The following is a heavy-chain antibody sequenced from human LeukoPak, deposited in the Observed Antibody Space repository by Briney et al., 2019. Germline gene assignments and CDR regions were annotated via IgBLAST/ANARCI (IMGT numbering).Heavy chain of an antibody. CDR2: INPNSGGT. CDR1: GYTFTGYY. J-gene: IGHJ5*02. Sequence: ASVKVSCKASGYTFTGYYMHWVRQAPGQGLEWMGWINPNSGGTNYAQKFQGRVTMTRDTSISTAYMELSRLRSDDTAVYYCPRDRLIAADGTTWFDPWGQGTLVTVSS. V-gene: IGHV1-2*02. D-gene: IGHD6-13*01. CDR3: PRDRLIAADGTTWFDP.